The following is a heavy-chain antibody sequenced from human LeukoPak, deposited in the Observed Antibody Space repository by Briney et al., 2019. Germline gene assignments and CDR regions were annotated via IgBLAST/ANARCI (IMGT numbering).Heavy chain of an antibody. J-gene: IGHJ4*02. D-gene: IGHD5-12*01. CDR2: IYYSGST. CDR1: GGSISSYY. V-gene: IGHV4-59*01. CDR3: ARVSGYDWESFYDY. Sequence: SETLSLTCTVSGGSISSYYWSWIRQPPGKGLEWIGYIYYSGSTNYNPSLKSRVTISIDTSKNQFSLKLSSVTAADTAVYYCARVSGYDWESFYDYWGQGTLVTVSS.